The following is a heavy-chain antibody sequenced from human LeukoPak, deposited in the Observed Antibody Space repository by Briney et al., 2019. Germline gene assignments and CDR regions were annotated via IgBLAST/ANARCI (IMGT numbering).Heavy chain of an antibody. CDR2: VGNDEKTI. J-gene: IGHJ4*02. CDR3: ARERQMGATPFDY. D-gene: IGHD1-26*01. CDR1: GFTFTGHS. V-gene: IGHV3-30*04. Sequence: GGSLRLSCVASGFTFTGHSMHWVRQAPGKVLEWVAVVGNDEKTIFYADSLKGRFTISRDNSKNTLFLQMNSLRDEDTAVYYCARERQMGATPFDYWGQGSLVTVSS.